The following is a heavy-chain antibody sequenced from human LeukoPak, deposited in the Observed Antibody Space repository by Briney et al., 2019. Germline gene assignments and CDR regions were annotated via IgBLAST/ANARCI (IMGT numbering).Heavy chain of an antibody. CDR2: IYSGGSI. V-gene: IGHV3-23*03. J-gene: IGHJ4*02. CDR1: GFTFNNYA. D-gene: IGHD3-22*01. CDR3: AKGLAYFDSSGYLFDS. Sequence: PGGSLRLSCAASGFTFNNYAMSWVRQAPGKGLEWVSVIYSGGSIYYADFAKGRFTISRDNSKNMLYLQMNSLRAEDTAVYYCAKGLAYFDSSGYLFDSRGQGSLVTVSS.